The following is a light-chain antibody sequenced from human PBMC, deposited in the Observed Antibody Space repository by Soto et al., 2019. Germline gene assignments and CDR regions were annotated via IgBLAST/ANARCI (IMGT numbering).Light chain of an antibody. CDR1: SSDVGGYSY. CDR2: DVS. V-gene: IGLV2-14*03. J-gene: IGLJ1*01. CDR3: SSYTTSSTYV. Sequence: QSALTPPASVSGSPGQSITISCTGTSSDVGGYSYISWYQHNPGRAPKLMIYDVSNRPSGVSDRLSGSKSGNTASLTISRLQAEDEADYYCSSYTTSSTYVFGSGTKVTVL.